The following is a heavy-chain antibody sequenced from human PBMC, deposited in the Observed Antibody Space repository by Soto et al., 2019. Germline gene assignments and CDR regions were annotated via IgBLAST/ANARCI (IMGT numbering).Heavy chain of an antibody. J-gene: IGHJ5*02. V-gene: IGHV3-30*18. CDR1: GFTFSSYG. CDR3: AKDLDWVGYLVT. D-gene: IGHD3-16*02. CDR2: ISYDGSNK. Sequence: PGGSLRLSCAASGFTFSSYGMHWVRQAPGKGLEWVAVISYDGSNKYYADSVKGRFTISRDNSKNTLYLQMNSLRAEDTAVYYCAKDLDWVGYLVTWGQGTLVTVSS.